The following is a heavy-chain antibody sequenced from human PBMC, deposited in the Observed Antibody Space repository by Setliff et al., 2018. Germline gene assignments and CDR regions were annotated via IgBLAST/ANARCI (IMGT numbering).Heavy chain of an antibody. Sequence: WIRQPPGKGLEWIGRIRSKANSYATAYAASVKGRFTISRDDSKNTVFLHMKSLRAEDTALYYCARGGAEFGVHGPPHYYYGMAVWGQGTTVTVSS. V-gene: IGHV3-73*01. J-gene: IGHJ6*02. D-gene: IGHD3-10*01. CDR3: ARGGAEFGVHGPPHYYYGMAV. CDR2: IRSKANSYAT.